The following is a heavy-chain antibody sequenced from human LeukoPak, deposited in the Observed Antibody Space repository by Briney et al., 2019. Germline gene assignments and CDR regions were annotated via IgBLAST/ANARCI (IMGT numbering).Heavy chain of an antibody. CDR3: ARDWPDYDFWSGYSVNWFDP. CDR2: IYYSGST. J-gene: IGHJ5*02. CDR1: GGSISSSSYY. D-gene: IGHD3-3*01. V-gene: IGHV4-39*07. Sequence: PSETLSLTCTVSGGSISSSSYYWGWIRQPPGKGLEWIGSIYYSGSTYYNPSLKSRVTISVVTSKNQFSLKLSSVTAADTAVYYCARDWPDYDFWSGYSVNWFDPWGQGTLVTVSS.